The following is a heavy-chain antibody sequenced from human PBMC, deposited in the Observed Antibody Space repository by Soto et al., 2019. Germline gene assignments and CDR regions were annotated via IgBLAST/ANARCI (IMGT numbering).Heavy chain of an antibody. CDR3: AKDMYSISAVFDY. CDR1: GFPFDDYA. D-gene: IGHD6-6*01. J-gene: IGHJ4*02. V-gene: IGHV3-9*01. CDR2: ISWNSGSI. Sequence: EVQMVESGGGLVQPGRSLRLSCAASGFPFDDYAMHWVRQAPGKGLECVSGISWNSGSIGYADSVNGRFTISRDNAKNSLYLQMNSLRADDTALSYCAKDMYSISAVFDYLGQGTLVTVSS.